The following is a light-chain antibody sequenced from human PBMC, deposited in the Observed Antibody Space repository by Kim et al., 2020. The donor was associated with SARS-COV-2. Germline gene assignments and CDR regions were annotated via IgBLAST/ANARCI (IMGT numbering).Light chain of an antibody. V-gene: IGLV1-40*01. CDR3: QSYDSSLSGYV. Sequence: QSVLTQPPSVSGAPGQRVTISCTGSSSNLGAGYDVNWYQQLPGTVPKLLIYANSNRPSGVPGRFSGSKSGSSASLAITGLQAEDETDYHCQSYDSSLSGYVFGTGTKVTVL. CDR2: ANS. CDR1: SSNLGAGYD. J-gene: IGLJ1*01.